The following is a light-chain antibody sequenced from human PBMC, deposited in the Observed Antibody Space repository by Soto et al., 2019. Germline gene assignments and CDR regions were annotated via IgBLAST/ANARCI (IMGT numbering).Light chain of an antibody. Sequence: QSALTQPASVSGSPGQSITISCTGTSSDVGSYNLVCWYQQHPGKAPKLMIYEGSKRPSGVSNRFSGSKSGNTASLTISGLQAEDEADYYCCSYAGSSIVVFGGGTKVTVL. J-gene: IGLJ2*01. CDR3: CSYAGSSIVV. CDR2: EGS. CDR1: SSDVGSYNL. V-gene: IGLV2-23*01.